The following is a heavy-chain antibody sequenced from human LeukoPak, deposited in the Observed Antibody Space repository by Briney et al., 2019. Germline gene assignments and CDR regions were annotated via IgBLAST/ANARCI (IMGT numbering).Heavy chain of an antibody. CDR3: AKDATGYSSGWHSFDY. Sequence: GGSLRLSCAASGFTFSSYAMSWLRQAPGKGLEWVSAISGSGGSTYYADSVKGRFTISRDNSKNTLYLQMNSLRAEDTAVYYCAKDATGYSSGWHSFDYWGQGTLVTVSS. J-gene: IGHJ4*02. CDR1: GFTFSSYA. CDR2: ISGSGGST. V-gene: IGHV3-23*01. D-gene: IGHD6-19*01.